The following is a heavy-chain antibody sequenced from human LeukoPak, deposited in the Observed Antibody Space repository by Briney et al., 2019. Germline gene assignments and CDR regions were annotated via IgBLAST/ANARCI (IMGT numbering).Heavy chain of an antibody. J-gene: IGHJ4*02. CDR3: ARLVLYDSSGYCFDY. CDR2: ISSSSSYI. D-gene: IGHD3-22*01. V-gene: IGHV3-21*01. Sequence: GGSLRLSCAASGFTFSSYSMNWVRQDPGKGLEWVSSISSSSSYIYYADSVKGRFTISRDNAKNSLYLQMNSLRAEDTAVYYCARLVLYDSSGYCFDYWGQGTLVTVSS. CDR1: GFTFSSYS.